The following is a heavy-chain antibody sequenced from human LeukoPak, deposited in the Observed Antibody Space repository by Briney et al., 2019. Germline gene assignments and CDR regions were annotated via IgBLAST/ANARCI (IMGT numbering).Heavy chain of an antibody. J-gene: IGHJ4*02. V-gene: IGHV3-7*05. Sequence: GGSLRLSCAASGLTFSNYWMSWVRQAPGKGLEWVANIKRDGSEKYYVDSVKGRFSISRDNAKNSLYLQMNSLRAEDTAVYYCARDWSTFDYWGQGTLVTVSS. CDR3: ARDWSTFDY. CDR1: GLTFSNYW. CDR2: IKRDGSEK.